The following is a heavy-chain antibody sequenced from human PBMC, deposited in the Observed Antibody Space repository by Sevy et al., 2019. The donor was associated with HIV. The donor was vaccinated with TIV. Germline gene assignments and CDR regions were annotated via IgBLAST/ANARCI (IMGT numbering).Heavy chain of an antibody. CDR3: ARATGTEALDAFDF. D-gene: IGHD1-1*01. Sequence: GGSLRLSCAASGFTFSTYSMNWVRQAPGKGLEWVSSISNDYYYIYYADSVKGRFNISRDNAKNSLYLQMNNLRAEDTAVYYCARATGTEALDAFDFWGQGTRVTVSS. CDR2: ISNDYYYI. J-gene: IGHJ3*01. V-gene: IGHV3-21*01. CDR1: GFTFSTYS.